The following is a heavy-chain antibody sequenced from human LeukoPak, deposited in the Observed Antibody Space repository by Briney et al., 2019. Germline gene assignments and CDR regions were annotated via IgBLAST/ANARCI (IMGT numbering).Heavy chain of an antibody. Sequence: SDTLSLTCTVSGRSISSSSYYWGWIRQPPGKGLEWIGSIYYSGSTYYNPSLKSRVTISVDTSKNQFSLKLSSVTAADTAVYYCARRGSSSWYGWFDPWGQGTLVTVSS. D-gene: IGHD6-13*01. V-gene: IGHV4-39*01. CDR2: IYYSGST. CDR3: ARRGSSSWYGWFDP. CDR1: GRSISSSSYY. J-gene: IGHJ5*02.